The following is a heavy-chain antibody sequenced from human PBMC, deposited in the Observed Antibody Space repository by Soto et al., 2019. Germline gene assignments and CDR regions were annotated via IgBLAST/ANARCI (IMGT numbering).Heavy chain of an antibody. D-gene: IGHD3-22*01. CDR1: GFTFSGSA. J-gene: IGHJ4*01. Sequence: PGGSLRLSCAASGFTFSGSAMHWVRQASGKGLEWVGRIKSKTDGGTTDFAAPVKGRFAISRDDSKNMVYFQMNSLEIEDTAVYYCTTDSHFTMKLVRFDYWGPGTLVTSPQ. V-gene: IGHV3-15*07. CDR3: TTDSHFTMKLVRFDY. CDR2: IKSKTDGGTT.